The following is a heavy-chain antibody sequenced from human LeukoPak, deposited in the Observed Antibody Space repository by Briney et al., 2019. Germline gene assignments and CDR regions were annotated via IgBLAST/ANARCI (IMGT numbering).Heavy chain of an antibody. V-gene: IGHV3-7*01. Sequence: PGGSLRLSCAASGISFGSYWVTWVRQAPGKGLEWVANIGQDGTETVYVGSVKGRFTISRDNARKLLFLQMNSLRADDMAVYYCAIPSSYDGSRYYHAYWGQGTLVSVSS. CDR2: IGQDGTET. CDR3: AIPSSYDGSRYYHAY. CDR1: GISFGSYW. J-gene: IGHJ4*02. D-gene: IGHD3-22*01.